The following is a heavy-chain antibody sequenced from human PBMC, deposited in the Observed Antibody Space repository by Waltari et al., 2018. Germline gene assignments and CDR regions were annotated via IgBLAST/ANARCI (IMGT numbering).Heavy chain of an antibody. CDR2: NSPICGEA. J-gene: IGHJ5*02. D-gene: IGHD6-13*01. CDR1: GGPFSRYA. V-gene: IGHV1-69*13. Sequence: QVQLVQSGAEVKTPGSSVKVSCKASGGPFSRYAITWVRQAPGQGLEWMGGNSPICGEASYAQKVQGIGTMTADESTSSAYMELSSLRSEDTAVNYCARVDSSSDQQENGVDPWGKGTLVTVSS. CDR3: ARVDSSSDQQENGVDP.